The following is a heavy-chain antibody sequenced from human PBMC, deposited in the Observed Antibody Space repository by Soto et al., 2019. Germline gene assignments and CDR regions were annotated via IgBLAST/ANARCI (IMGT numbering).Heavy chain of an antibody. J-gene: IGHJ6*02. V-gene: IGHV4-59*08. Sequence: QVQLQESGPGLVKPSETLSLSCTVSGGSISSYYWSWFRQSPGKRMEWIGYVHHSWGSSYNPSLPXXVXISLATSKSQFSLQVTSVTATDTAVYYCARQGFGPLHGLVDVWGQGTTVTVSS. CDR2: VHHSWGS. D-gene: IGHD3-10*01. CDR1: GGSISSYY. CDR3: ARQGFGPLHGLVDV.